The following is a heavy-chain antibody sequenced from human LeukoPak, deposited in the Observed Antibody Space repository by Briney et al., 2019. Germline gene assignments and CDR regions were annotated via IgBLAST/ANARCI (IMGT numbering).Heavy chain of an antibody. Sequence: GGSLRLSCAASGFTFSTYGMHWVRQAPGRGLEWVTFIPDHGSNKYYADSVKGRFTISRDNSKNTLYLQMNGLRPEDTAVYCCAKDELMDYWGQGTLVTVSS. CDR1: GFTFSTYG. V-gene: IGHV3-30*02. CDR3: AKDELMDY. CDR2: IPDHGSNK. D-gene: IGHD1-1*01. J-gene: IGHJ4*02.